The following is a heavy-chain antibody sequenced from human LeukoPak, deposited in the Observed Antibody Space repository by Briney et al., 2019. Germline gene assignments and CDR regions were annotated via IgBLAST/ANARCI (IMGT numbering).Heavy chain of an antibody. J-gene: IGHJ4*02. CDR3: ARDSTFDY. Sequence: GESLQISCKASGYSFNTYWIGWVRQMPGKGLEWMGIIYPGDSDIRYSPSFQGQVTISADKSISTAYLQWSSLKASDTAMYYCARDSTFDYWGQGTLVTVSS. V-gene: IGHV5-51*01. CDR2: IYPGDSDI. CDR1: GYSFNTYW.